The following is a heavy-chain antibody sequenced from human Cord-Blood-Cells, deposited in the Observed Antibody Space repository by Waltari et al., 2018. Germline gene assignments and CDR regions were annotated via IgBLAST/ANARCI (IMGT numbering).Heavy chain of an antibody. Sequence: QVQLVESGGGVVQTGRSLRLSCAASGVTFSSYALHWVRQAPGKGLEWVAVISYDGSNKYYADSVKGRFTISRDNSKNTLYLQMNSLRAEDTAVYYCARDCKKGGRYYYGMDVWGQGTTVTVSS. CDR1: GVTFSSYA. CDR2: ISYDGSNK. CDR3: ARDCKKGGRYYYGMDV. V-gene: IGHV3-30-3*01. D-gene: IGHD2-15*01. J-gene: IGHJ6*02.